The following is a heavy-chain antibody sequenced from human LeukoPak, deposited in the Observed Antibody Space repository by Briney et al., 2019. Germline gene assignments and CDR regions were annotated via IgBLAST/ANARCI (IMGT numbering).Heavy chain of an antibody. V-gene: IGHV4-38-2*01. CDR2: IYHSGST. Sequence: SETLSLTCAVSGYSISSGYYWGWIRQPPGKGLERIGSIYHSGSTYYNPSLKSRVTISVDTSKNQFSLKLSSVTAADTAVYYCARQIVGANDYWGQGTLVTVSS. J-gene: IGHJ4*02. CDR3: ARQIVGANDY. CDR1: GYSISSGYY. D-gene: IGHD1-26*01.